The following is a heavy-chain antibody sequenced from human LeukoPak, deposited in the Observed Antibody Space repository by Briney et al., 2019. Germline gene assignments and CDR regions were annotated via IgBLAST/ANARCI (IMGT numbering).Heavy chain of an antibody. CDR1: GFTFDSYA. V-gene: IGHV3-23*01. D-gene: IGHD6-19*01. J-gene: IGHJ4*02. CDR2: VTASGAGT. CDR3: ANNGGVAVAGSFDN. Sequence: GGSLRLSCAASGFTFDSYAMTWVRQAPGKGLEWVSTVTASGAGTYFADSVKGRFTISRDNSRNTLYLQMNSLRAEDTAVYYCANNGGVAVAGSFDNWGQGTLVTVSS.